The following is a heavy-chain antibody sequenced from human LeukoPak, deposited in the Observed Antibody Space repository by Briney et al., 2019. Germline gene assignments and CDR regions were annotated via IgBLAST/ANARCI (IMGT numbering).Heavy chain of an antibody. Sequence: PSETLSLTCTVSGGSTSSYYWSWIRQPPGKGLEWIGYIYYSGSTNYNPSLKSRVTISVDTSKNQFSLKLSSVTAADTAVYYCARGRITIFGVVMRGLFDYWGQGTLVTVSS. CDR3: ARGRITIFGVVMRGLFDY. V-gene: IGHV4-59*12. J-gene: IGHJ4*02. CDR1: GGSTSSYY. D-gene: IGHD3-3*01. CDR2: IYYSGST.